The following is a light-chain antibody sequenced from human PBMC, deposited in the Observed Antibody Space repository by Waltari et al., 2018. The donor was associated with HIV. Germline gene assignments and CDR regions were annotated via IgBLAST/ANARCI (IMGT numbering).Light chain of an antibody. V-gene: IGLV2-18*02. CDR2: EVM. CDR1: SSDVGAYAR. Sequence: QSALTQPPSVSGSPGQSVTISCTGTSSDVGAYARISWYHQPPGTAPKLMIYEVMYRPSGVPDRFSGSKSGNTASLTISGLQAEDEGDYYCSSYTSSNIYVFGTATTVTVL. J-gene: IGLJ1*01. CDR3: SSYTSSNIYV.